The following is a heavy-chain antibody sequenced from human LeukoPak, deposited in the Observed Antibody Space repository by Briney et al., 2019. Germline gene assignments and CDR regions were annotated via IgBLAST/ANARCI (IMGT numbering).Heavy chain of an antibody. D-gene: IGHD3-22*01. J-gene: IGHJ4*02. CDR3: AKDLGYYYDSSGYSFIDY. CDR2: ISYDGSNK. V-gene: IGHV3-30*18. CDR1: GFTFSSYG. Sequence: GGSLRLSCAASGFTFSSYGMHWVRQAPGKGLEWVAVISYDGSNKYYADSVKGRFTISRDNSKNTLYLQMNSLRAEDTAVYYCAKDLGYYYDSSGYSFIDYWGQGTLVTVSS.